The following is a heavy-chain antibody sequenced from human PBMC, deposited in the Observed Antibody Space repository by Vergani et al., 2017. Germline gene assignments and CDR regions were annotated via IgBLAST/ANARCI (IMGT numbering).Heavy chain of an antibody. V-gene: IGHV1-69*01. CDR1: GGTFSSYA. Sequence: QVQLVQSGAEVKKPGSSVKVSCKASGGTFSSYAISWVRQAPGQGLEWMGGIIPIFGTANYAQKFQGRVTITADESTSTAYMGLSSLRSEDTAVYYCAILPGGGTSIAARDAFDIWGQGTMVTVSS. D-gene: IGHD6-6*01. CDR3: AILPGGGTSIAARDAFDI. CDR2: IIPIFGTA. J-gene: IGHJ3*02.